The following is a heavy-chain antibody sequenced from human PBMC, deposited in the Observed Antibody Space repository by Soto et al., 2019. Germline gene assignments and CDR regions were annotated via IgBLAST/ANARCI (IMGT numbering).Heavy chain of an antibody. CDR2: ISSSSSYI. CDR1: GFTFSSYS. J-gene: IGHJ5*02. V-gene: IGHV3-21*01. CDR3: ARDGSANWFDP. D-gene: IGHD6-13*01. Sequence: GGYLRLSCAASGFTFSSYSMNGVRQAPGKGLEWVSSISSSSSYIYYADSVKGRFTISRDNAKNSLYLQMNSLRAEDTAVYYCARDGSANWFDPWGQGTLVTVFS.